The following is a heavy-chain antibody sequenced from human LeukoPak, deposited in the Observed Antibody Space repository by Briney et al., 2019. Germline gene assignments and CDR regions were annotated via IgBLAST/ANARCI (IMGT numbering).Heavy chain of an antibody. CDR1: GYTFTSYG. D-gene: IGHD6-19*01. Sequence: ASVKVSCKASGYTFTSYGISWVRQAPGQGLEWMGWISAYNGNTNYAQKLQGRVTMTTDTSTRTAYMEMRSLRSDDPAVYYSARDGRGIAVVGRHDYWGQGTLVTVSS. J-gene: IGHJ4*02. V-gene: IGHV1-18*04. CDR2: ISAYNGNT. CDR3: ARDGRGIAVVGRHDY.